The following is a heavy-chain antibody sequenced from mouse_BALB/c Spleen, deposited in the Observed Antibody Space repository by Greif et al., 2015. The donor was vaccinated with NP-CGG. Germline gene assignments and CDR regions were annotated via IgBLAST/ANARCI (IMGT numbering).Heavy chain of an antibody. CDR3: ASINYYGSSYVETWFAY. CDR1: GFTFSSYA. D-gene: IGHD1-1*01. CDR2: ISSGGSYT. J-gene: IGHJ3*01. Sequence: EVKLVESGGGLVKPGGSLKLSCAASGFTFSSYAMSWVRQTPEKRLEWVATISSGGSYTYYPDSVKGRFTISRDNAKNTLYLQMSSLRSEDTAMYYCASINYYGSSYVETWFAYWGQGTLVTVSA. V-gene: IGHV5-9-3*01.